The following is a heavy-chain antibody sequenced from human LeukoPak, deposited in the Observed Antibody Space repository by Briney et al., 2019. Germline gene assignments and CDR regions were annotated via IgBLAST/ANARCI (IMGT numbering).Heavy chain of an antibody. D-gene: IGHD3-10*01. Sequence: ASVKVSCKASGYTFTSYDINWVRQATGQGLEWMGWMNPNSGNTGYAQKFQGRVTITRNTSISTAYMELSSLRSEDTAVYYCARDDTMVRGVVHWGQGTLVTVSS. V-gene: IGHV1-8*03. CDR3: ARDDTMVRGVVH. CDR2: MNPNSGNT. CDR1: GYTFTSYD. J-gene: IGHJ4*02.